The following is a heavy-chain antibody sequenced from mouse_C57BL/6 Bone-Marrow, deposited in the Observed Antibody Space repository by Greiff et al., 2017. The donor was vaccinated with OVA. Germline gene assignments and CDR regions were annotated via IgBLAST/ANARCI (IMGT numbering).Heavy chain of an antibody. J-gene: IGHJ3*01. CDR1: GYAFSSSW. CDR3: ARSYYYGSSSAFAY. CDR2: IYPGDGDT. Sequence: VQLQQSGPELVKPGASVKLSCKASGYAFSSSWMNWVKQRPGQGLEWIGRIYPGDGDTNYNGKFKGKATLTADKSSSTAYMQLSSLTSEDSAVYYCARSYYYGSSSAFAYWGQGTLVTVSA. V-gene: IGHV1-82*01. D-gene: IGHD1-1*01.